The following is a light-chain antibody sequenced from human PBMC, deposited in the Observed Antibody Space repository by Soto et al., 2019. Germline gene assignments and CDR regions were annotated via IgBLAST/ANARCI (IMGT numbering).Light chain of an antibody. Sequence: QSVLTQPASVSGSPGQSITISCTGTSSDVGSYNRVSWYQQPPGTAPKLVIYDVNHRPSGVSDRFSGSKSGNTASLTISGLQAEDEADYYCCSYTTDSTYVFGTGTKLTVL. CDR2: DVN. CDR1: SSDVGSYNR. J-gene: IGLJ1*01. V-gene: IGLV2-18*02. CDR3: CSYTTDSTYV.